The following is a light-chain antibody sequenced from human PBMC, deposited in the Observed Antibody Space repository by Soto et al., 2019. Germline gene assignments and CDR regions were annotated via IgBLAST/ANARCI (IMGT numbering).Light chain of an antibody. CDR2: GAS. Sequence: EIVLTQSPDTLSVSPGERATLSCRASQRISSKLAWYQQKHGQAPRLLIYGASTRAAGVPARFSGSGSGTEFTLIISSLQSEDFAFHYCQQYHNWPPITFGQGTRLEIK. CDR3: QQYHNWPPIT. CDR1: QRISSK. J-gene: IGKJ5*01. V-gene: IGKV3-15*01.